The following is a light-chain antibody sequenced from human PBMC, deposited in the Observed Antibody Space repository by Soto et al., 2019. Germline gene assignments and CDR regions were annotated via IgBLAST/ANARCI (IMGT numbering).Light chain of an antibody. CDR1: SSNTGAGYN. CDR3: QSYDRSLSASV. Sequence: QSVLTQPPSVSGAPGQSVTISCTGTSSNTGAGYNVHWYQQLPGTAPKLLIYSNTNRPSGVPDRFSGSKSGTSASLAITGLQAEDEADYYCQSYDRSLSASVFGGGTKVTVL. V-gene: IGLV1-40*01. CDR2: SNT. J-gene: IGLJ3*02.